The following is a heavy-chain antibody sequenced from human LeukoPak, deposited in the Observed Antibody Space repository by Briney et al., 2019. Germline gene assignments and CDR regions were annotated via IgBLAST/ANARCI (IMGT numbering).Heavy chain of an antibody. J-gene: IGHJ6*03. Sequence: PGGSLRLSCAASGFTFSSYAMSWVRQAPGKGLEWVSTISGSGGSTDYADSVKGRLTISRDNSKNTLYLQMNSLRAEDTAVYYCAKGTHSGYSYGYYYYYYMDVWGKGTTVTVSS. V-gene: IGHV3-23*01. CDR2: ISGSGGST. CDR3: AKGTHSGYSYGYYYYYYMDV. D-gene: IGHD5-18*01. CDR1: GFTFSSYA.